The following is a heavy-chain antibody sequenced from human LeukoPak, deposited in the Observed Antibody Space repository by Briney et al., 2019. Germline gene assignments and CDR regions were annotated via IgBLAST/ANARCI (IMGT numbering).Heavy chain of an antibody. D-gene: IGHD6-13*01. CDR1: GFTFSSYV. V-gene: IGHV3-23*01. J-gene: IGHJ4*02. CDR3: ARHIDSSHYPFDY. CDR2: ISGRGGST. Sequence: GGSLRLSCAASGFTFSSYVMSWIREAPGKGLEWISSISGRGGSTFYADPVKRRFTISRDISTNIVYLQMDSLRVDDTAVYYCARHIDSSHYPFDYWGQGTLVTVSS.